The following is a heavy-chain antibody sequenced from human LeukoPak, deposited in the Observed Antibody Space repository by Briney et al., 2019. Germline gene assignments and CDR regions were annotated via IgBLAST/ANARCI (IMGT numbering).Heavy chain of an antibody. D-gene: IGHD3-16*01. CDR3: AGGALRLGESFDY. Sequence: PSETLSLTCAVYGGSFSGYYWSWIRQPPGKGLEWIGEIKHSGSTNYNPSLNRRVPISVDTSKNQFSLKLSSVTAADTAVYYCAGGALRLGESFDYWGQGTLVTVSS. CDR1: GGSFSGYY. J-gene: IGHJ4*01. CDR2: IKHSGST. V-gene: IGHV4-34*01.